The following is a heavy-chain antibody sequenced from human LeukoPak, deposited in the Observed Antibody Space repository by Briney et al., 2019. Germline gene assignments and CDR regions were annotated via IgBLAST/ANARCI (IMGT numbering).Heavy chain of an antibody. J-gene: IGHJ6*03. Sequence: ASVKVSCKASGYTFTSYALNWVRQAPGQGLEWMGWINTNTGNPTYAQDFTGRFVFSLDTSVSTAYLQISSLKAEDTAVYYCARLLYPLSSTWNVFHYYYMDVWGKGTTVTVSS. CDR2: INTNTGNP. CDR3: ARLLYPLSSTWNVFHYYYMDV. V-gene: IGHV7-4-1*02. D-gene: IGHD1-1*01. CDR1: GYTFTSYA.